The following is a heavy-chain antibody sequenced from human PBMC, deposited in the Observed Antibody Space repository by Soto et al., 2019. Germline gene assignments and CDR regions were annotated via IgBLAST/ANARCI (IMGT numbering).Heavy chain of an antibody. CDR3: AKPYYGSGSRPFEY. CDR2: ISGRGDST. Sequence: GGSLRLSCAASGFTFSSYTISWVRQAPGKGLEWVSAISGRGDSTYYADSVKGRFTISRDNSKNTLYLQMNSLRAEDTAVYYCAKPYYGSGSRPFEYWGQGTLVTVSS. V-gene: IGHV3-23*01. J-gene: IGHJ4*02. D-gene: IGHD3-10*01. CDR1: GFTFSSYT.